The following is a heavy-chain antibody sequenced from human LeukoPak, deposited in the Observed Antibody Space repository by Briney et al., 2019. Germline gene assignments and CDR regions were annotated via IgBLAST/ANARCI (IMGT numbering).Heavy chain of an antibody. CDR2: IIPILGIA. Sequence: VASVKVSCKASGGTFNRNTISWVRQAPGQGLEWMGGIIPILGIANYAQKFQGRVTITADKSTSTAYMELSSLRSEDTAVYYCARDTSDPRYYYYGMDVWGQGTTVTVSS. D-gene: IGHD1-1*01. CDR3: ARDTSDPRYYYYGMDV. CDR1: GGTFNRNT. V-gene: IGHV1-69*10. J-gene: IGHJ6*02.